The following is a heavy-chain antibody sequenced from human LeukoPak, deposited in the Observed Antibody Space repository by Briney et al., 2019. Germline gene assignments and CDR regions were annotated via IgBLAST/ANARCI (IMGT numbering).Heavy chain of an antibody. V-gene: IGHV1-46*01. CDR3: ARVVTVAWSERRPGNHYMDV. CDR2: INPSGGST. J-gene: IGHJ6*03. D-gene: IGHD1-1*01. CDR1: GYTFTSYY. Sequence: ASVKVSCKASGYTFTSYYMHWVRQAPGQGLEWMGIINPSGGSTSYAQKFQGRVTMTRDMSTSTVYMELSSLRSEDTAVYYCARVVTVAWSERRPGNHYMDVWGKGTTVTVSS.